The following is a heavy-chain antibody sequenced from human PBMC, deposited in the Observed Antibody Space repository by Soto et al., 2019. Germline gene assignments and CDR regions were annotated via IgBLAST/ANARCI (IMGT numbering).Heavy chain of an antibody. CDR1: GFSLTTSGVG. CDR2: IYWNDDT. Sequence: QITLKESGPTLVKPTQTLTLTCTFSGFSLTTSGVGVGWIRQPPGKALEWLALIYWNDDTRYSPSLENRVTITTDTSKNQVVLTMTDMDPVDTATYYCARRLTVVPLAFDLWGQGTMVTVSS. CDR3: ARRLTVVPLAFDL. J-gene: IGHJ3*01. D-gene: IGHD3-10*01. V-gene: IGHV2-5*01.